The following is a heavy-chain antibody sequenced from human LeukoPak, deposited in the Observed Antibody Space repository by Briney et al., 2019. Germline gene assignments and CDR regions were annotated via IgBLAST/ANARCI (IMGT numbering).Heavy chain of an antibody. Sequence: SSETLSLTCAVYGGSFSGYYWSWIRQPPGKGLEWIGEINHSGSTNYNPSLKSRVTISVDTSKNQFSLKLSSVTAADTAVYYCARGNSGYDRSPAFDYWGQGTLVTVSS. CDR3: ARGNSGYDRSPAFDY. CDR2: INHSGST. V-gene: IGHV4-34*01. CDR1: GGSFSGYY. D-gene: IGHD5-12*01. J-gene: IGHJ4*02.